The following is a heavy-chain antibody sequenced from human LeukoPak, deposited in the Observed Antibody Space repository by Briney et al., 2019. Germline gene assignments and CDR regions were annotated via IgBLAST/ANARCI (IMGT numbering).Heavy chain of an antibody. V-gene: IGHV1-18*01. D-gene: IGHD5-18*01. CDR2: ISAYNGNT. CDR1: GYTFTSYG. CDR3: AAHSDTAMMNYYYYYMDV. Sequence: ASVKVSCKASGYTFTSYGISWVRQAPGQGLEWMGWISAYNGNTNYAQKLQGRVTMTTDTSTSTAYMELRSLRSEDTAVYYCAAHSDTAMMNYYYYYMDVWGKGTTVTVSS. J-gene: IGHJ6*03.